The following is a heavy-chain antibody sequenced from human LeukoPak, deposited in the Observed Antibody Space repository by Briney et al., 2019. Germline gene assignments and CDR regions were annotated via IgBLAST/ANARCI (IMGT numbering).Heavy chain of an antibody. D-gene: IGHD3-22*01. CDR2: INHSGST. Sequence: PSETLSLTCTVSGGSISSDSYCWGWIRQPPGKGLEWIGEINHSGSTNYNPSLKSRVTISVDTSKNQFSLKLSSVTAADTAVYYCARGRHTYYYDSSGYYYVYWGQGTLVTVSS. CDR3: ARGRHTYYYDSSGYYYVY. CDR1: GGSISSDSYC. J-gene: IGHJ4*02. V-gene: IGHV4-39*07.